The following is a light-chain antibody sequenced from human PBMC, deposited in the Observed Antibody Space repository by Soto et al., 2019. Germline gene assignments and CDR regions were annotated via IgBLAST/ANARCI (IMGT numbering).Light chain of an antibody. J-gene: IGKJ4*01. CDR1: QSVSRY. V-gene: IGKV3-11*01. Sequence: EIVLTQSPATLSLSPGERATLSCRASQSVSRYLAWYQQKPGQPPRLLIYDASTRATGIPARFSGRGSGTDFPLTISRLEPEDFAVYFCQQRSNWPPVTFGGGTKVEIK. CDR2: DAS. CDR3: QQRSNWPPVT.